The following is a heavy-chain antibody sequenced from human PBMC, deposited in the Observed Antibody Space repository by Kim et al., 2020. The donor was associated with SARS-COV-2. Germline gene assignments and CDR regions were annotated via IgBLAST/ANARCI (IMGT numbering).Heavy chain of an antibody. D-gene: IGHD3-16*01. CDR3: ARRGHFDY. CDR2: SGST. Sequence: SGSTNYNPSHKSRVTITVDTSKNRFSQKLGYVTAADTAVYYCARRGHFDYWGQGTLVTVSS. V-gene: IGHV4-34*01. J-gene: IGHJ4*02.